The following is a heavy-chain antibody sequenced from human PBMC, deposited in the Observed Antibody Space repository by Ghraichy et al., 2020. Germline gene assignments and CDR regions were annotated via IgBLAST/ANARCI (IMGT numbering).Heavy chain of an antibody. J-gene: IGHJ6*02. CDR3: AKDKGPYGEVYYYYYGMDV. CDR1: GFTFDDYA. Sequence: GGSLRLSCAASGFTFDDYAMHWVRQAPGKGLEWVSGISWNSGSIGYADSVKGRFTISRDNAKNSLYLQMNSLRAEDTALYYCAKDKGPYGEVYYYYYGMDVWGQGTTVTVSS. CDR2: ISWNSGSI. V-gene: IGHV3-9*01. D-gene: IGHD4-17*01.